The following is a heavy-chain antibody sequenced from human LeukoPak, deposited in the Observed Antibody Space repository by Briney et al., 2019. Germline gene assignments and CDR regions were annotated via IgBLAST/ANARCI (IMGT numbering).Heavy chain of an antibody. CDR1: GYTFTSYY. CDR2: INPSGGST. D-gene: IGHD3-9*01. J-gene: IGHJ4*02. V-gene: IGHV1-46*01. Sequence: ASVKVSCKASGYTFTSYYMHWVRQAPGQGLEWMGIINPSGGSTSYAKKFQGRVTTTRDMSTSTVYMELSSLRSEDTAMYYCARLPARFDWFTFDYWGQGTLVTVSS. CDR3: ARLPARFDWFTFDY.